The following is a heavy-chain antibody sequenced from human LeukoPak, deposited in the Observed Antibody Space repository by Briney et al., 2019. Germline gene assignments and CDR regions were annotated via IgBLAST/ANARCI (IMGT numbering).Heavy chain of an antibody. Sequence: ASVKVSCKASGYTFTSYGISWVRQAPGQGLEWMGWISAYNGNTNYAQKLQGRVTMTTDTSTSTAYMELRSLRSDDTAVYYCARERIVGATPRLYNWFDPWGQGTLVTVSS. D-gene: IGHD1-26*01. CDR3: ARERIVGATPRLYNWFDP. CDR1: GYTFTSYG. V-gene: IGHV1-18*01. CDR2: ISAYNGNT. J-gene: IGHJ5*02.